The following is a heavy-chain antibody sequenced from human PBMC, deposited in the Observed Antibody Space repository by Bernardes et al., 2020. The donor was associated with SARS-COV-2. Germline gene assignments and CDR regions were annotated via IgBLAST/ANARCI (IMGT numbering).Heavy chain of an antibody. CDR2: INADGSST. CDR1: GFTFRSHW. CDR3: ARDLGYCTNGICSP. V-gene: IGHV3-74*01. D-gene: IGHD2-8*01. J-gene: IGHJ4*02. Sequence: GGSLRLSCAASGFTFRSHWMHWVRQPPGKGLVWVSRINADGSSTNYADSVKGRFTISRDNAKNTLYLQMNSLRDDDTAVYYCARDLGYCTNGICSPWGQGTLVTVSS.